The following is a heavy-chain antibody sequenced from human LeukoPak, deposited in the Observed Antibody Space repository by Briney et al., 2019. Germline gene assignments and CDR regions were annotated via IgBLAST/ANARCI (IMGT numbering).Heavy chain of an antibody. CDR1: GFTFSSYA. CDR2: ISYDGSNK. V-gene: IGHV3-30-3*01. D-gene: IGHD1-26*01. J-gene: IGHJ4*02. CDR3: ARVGSGSYHGDY. Sequence: GGSLRLSCAASGFTFSSYAMHWVRQAPGKGLEWVAVISYDGSNKYYADSVKGRFTISRDNSKNTLYLQMNSLRAEDTAVYYCARVGSGSYHGDYWGQGTLVTVSS.